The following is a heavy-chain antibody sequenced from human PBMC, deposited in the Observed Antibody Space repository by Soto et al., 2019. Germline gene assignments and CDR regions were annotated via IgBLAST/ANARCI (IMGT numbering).Heavy chain of an antibody. D-gene: IGHD2-21*02. J-gene: IGHJ5*02. CDR1: SGTISSYY. CDR2: IPYTGNT. Sequence: SETLPLTSTAPSGTISSYYWSWLRQPPGKALEWIGYIPYTGNTNSNPSLKCRVTLSLDPSWNQFSLKLRSVTAADTAVYYCAARDYLTAFSYREFKWFEPAGQGTLVTLAS. CDR3: AARDYLTAFSYREFKWFEP. V-gene: IGHV4-59*01.